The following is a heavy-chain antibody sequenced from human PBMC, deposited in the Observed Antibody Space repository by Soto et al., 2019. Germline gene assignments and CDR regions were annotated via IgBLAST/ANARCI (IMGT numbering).Heavy chain of an antibody. CDR3: AKDKRETLEDSFFDY. V-gene: IGHV3-9*01. J-gene: IGHJ4*02. CDR1: GFTFDDYA. Sequence: EVQLVESGGGLVQPGRSLRLSCAAFGFTFDDYAMHWVRQAPGKGLEWVSGISWNSGSIGYADSVKGRFTISRDNAKNSLYLQMNSLRAEDTALYYCAKDKRETLEDSFFDYWGQGTLVTVSS. CDR2: ISWNSGSI. D-gene: IGHD1-1*01.